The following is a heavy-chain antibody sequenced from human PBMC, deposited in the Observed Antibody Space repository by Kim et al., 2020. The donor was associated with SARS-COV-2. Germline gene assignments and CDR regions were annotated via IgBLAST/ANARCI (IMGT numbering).Heavy chain of an antibody. CDR3: ATETPPTD. CDR1: GFKFISFD. J-gene: IGHJ4*02. V-gene: IGHV1-8*01. CDR2: MNPRSGRA. Sequence: ASVKVSCKASGFKFISFDINWVRQAPGQGLQWLGWMNPRSGRAGYAQEFQGRVTMTRDISISTAYMDLSSLTSDDTAVYYCATETPPTDWGQGPLVSVSS.